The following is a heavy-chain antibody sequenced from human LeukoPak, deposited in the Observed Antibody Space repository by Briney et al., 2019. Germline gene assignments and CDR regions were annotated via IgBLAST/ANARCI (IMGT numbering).Heavy chain of an antibody. J-gene: IGHJ4*02. D-gene: IGHD6-6*01. Sequence: GGSLRLSCAASGFTFSSYAMQWVRQAPGKGLEYVSAISSNGGSTSYANSVKGRFTISRDNSKNTLYLQMGSLRAEDMPVYYCARGAGIVGRCSDYWGQGTLVTVSS. CDR3: ARGAGIVGRCSDY. V-gene: IGHV3-64*01. CDR1: GFTFSSYA. CDR2: ISSNGGST.